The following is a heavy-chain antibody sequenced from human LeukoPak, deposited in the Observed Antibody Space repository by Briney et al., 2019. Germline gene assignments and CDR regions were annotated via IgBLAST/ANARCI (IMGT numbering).Heavy chain of an antibody. D-gene: IGHD3-10*01. J-gene: IGHJ4*02. CDR3: AKDRGAVDVGFFDY. CDR2: ISGSGGST. CDR1: GFTFSSYA. Sequence: GGSLRLSCAASGFTFSSYAMSWVRQAPGKGLEWVSAISGSGGSTYYADSVKGRYTISRDNSKNTLCLQMNSLRAEDTAVYYCAKDRGAVDVGFFDYWAREPWSPSPQ. V-gene: IGHV3-23*01.